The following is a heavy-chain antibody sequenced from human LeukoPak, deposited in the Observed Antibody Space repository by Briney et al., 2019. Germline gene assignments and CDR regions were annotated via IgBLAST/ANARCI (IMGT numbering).Heavy chain of an antibody. CDR3: AKSAKDIVVVVAATIIAFDI. CDR2: ISGSGGST. CDR1: GFTFSSYA. V-gene: IGHV3-23*01. J-gene: IGHJ3*02. D-gene: IGHD2-15*01. Sequence: GALRLSCAASGFTFSSYAMSWVRQAPGKGLECVSAISGSGGSTYYADSVKGRFTISRDNSKNTLYLQMNSLRAEDTAVYYCAKSAKDIVVVVAATIIAFDIWGQGTMVTVSS.